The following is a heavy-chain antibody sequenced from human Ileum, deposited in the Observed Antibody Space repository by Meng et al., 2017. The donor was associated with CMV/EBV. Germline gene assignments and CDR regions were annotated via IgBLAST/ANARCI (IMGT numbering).Heavy chain of an antibody. CDR1: GFTFSSYE. J-gene: IGHJ5*02. V-gene: IGHV3-48*03. D-gene: IGHD6-6*01. CDR2: ISSSGSTI. Sequence: GESLKISCAASGFTFSSYEMNWVRQAPGKGLEWVSYISSSGSTIYYADSVKGRFTISRDNAKNSLYLQMNSLRAEDTAVYYCARDLRIGTSLAARRTNWFDPWGQGTLVT. CDR3: ARDLRIGTSLAARRTNWFDP.